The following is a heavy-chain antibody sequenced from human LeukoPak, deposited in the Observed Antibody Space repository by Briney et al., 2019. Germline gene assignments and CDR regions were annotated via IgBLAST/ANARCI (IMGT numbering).Heavy chain of an antibody. J-gene: IGHJ6*04. CDR3: ARHDHRGYSGYDFPPDV. V-gene: IGHV4-4*09. CDR2: IYTSGST. CDR1: GGSISSYY. Sequence: SETLSLTCTVSGGSISSYYWSWIRQPPGKGLEWIRYIYTSGSTNYNPSLKSRVTISVDTSKNQFSLKLSSVTAADTAVYYCARHDHRGYSGYDFPPDVWGKGTTVTVSS. D-gene: IGHD5-12*01.